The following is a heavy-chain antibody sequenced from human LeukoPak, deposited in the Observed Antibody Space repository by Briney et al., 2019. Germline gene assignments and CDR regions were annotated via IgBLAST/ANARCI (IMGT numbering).Heavy chain of an antibody. CDR2: IIHSGST. CDR1: GESFSGYY. CDR3: ARGPYSYDSSGAFDI. V-gene: IGHV4-34*01. Sequence: PSETLSVTCAVYGESFSGYYWSWIRQPPGKGLEWIGDIIHSGSTNYNPSLKSRVTISVDTSKNQFSLKLSSVTAADTAVYFCARGPYSYDSSGAFDIWGQGTMVTVSS. D-gene: IGHD3-22*01. J-gene: IGHJ3*02.